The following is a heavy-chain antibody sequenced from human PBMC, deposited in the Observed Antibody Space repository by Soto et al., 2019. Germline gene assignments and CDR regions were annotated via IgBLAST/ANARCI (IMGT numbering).Heavy chain of an antibody. D-gene: IGHD2-2*01. V-gene: IGHV4-34*01. J-gene: IGHJ5*02. CDR2: INDSGST. Sequence: KPSETLSLTCAVYGGSFSGHYWSWIRQPPGKGLEWIGEINDSGSTNYNPSLKSRVTISVDTSKNQFSLNLSSVTAADTALYYCARGLSFVVVPTAIRWFAPWGQGTLVTVSS. CDR1: GGSFSGHY. CDR3: ARGLSFVVVPTAIRWFAP.